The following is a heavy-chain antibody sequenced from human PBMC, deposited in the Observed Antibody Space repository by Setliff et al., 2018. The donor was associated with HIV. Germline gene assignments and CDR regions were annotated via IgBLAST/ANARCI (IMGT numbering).Heavy chain of an antibody. J-gene: IGHJ5*02. Sequence: ASVKVSCKASGYTFTSHTIHWVRQAPGQGLEWMGWINTGNGNTKYSQKFQDRVTITRDTSASTAYMELSSLRSEDTAVYYCARGFSVYSSSDPLLNWLDPWGQGTLVTVSS. V-gene: IGHV1-3*04. CDR3: ARGFSVYSSSDPLLNWLDP. CDR2: INTGNGNT. CDR1: GYTFTSHT. D-gene: IGHD6-6*01.